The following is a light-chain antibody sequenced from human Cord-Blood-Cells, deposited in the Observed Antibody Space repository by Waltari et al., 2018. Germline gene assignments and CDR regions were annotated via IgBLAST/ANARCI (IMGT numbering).Light chain of an antibody. Sequence: SSELPQPPSVPVSPPPTARITSSAAPLPKQYAYWYQQKPGQAPVVVIYKDSERPSGIPELFSGSSSGTTATLTISGVQAEDEADYYCQSADSSGTYLFGGGTKLTVL. V-gene: IGLV3-25*03. J-gene: IGLJ3*02. CDR2: KDS. CDR3: QSADSSGTYL. CDR1: PLPKQY.